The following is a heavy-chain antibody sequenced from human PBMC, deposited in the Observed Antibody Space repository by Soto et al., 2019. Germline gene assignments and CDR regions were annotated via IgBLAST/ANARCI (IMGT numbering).Heavy chain of an antibody. J-gene: IGHJ4*02. CDR1: GGSVNIGSCY. CDR2: IHYSGGT. Sequence: LEILSLTCTVPGGSVNIGSCYWSWIRQPPGKGLEWIGFIHYSGGTNYNPSLKGRVTMSVDTSKNQFSLKLTSVNTADTAIYYCTRGGDPYKTGHWGQGTLVTVSS. D-gene: IGHD2-21*01. CDR3: TRGGDPYKTGH. V-gene: IGHV4-61*01.